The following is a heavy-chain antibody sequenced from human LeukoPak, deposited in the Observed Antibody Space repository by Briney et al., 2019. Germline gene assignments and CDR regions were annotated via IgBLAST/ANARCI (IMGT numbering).Heavy chain of an antibody. D-gene: IGHD3-10*01. CDR3: ARESHGSANYYGSGSYYNFAY. CDR1: GYTFTSYY. V-gene: IGHV1-46*01. J-gene: IGHJ4*02. CDR2: INPSGGST. Sequence: GASVKVSCKASGYTFTSYYMHWVRQAPGQELEWMGIINPSGGSTSYAQKFQGRVTMTRDTSTSTVYMELSSLRSEDTAVYYCARESHGSANYYGSGSYYNFAYWGQGTLVTVSS.